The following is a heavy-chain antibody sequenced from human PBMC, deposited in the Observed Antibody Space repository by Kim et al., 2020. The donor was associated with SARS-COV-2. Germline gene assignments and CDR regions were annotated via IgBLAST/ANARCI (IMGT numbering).Heavy chain of an antibody. CDR1: VLSLSGFE. CDR2: INSGGNI. Sequence: GGSLRLSYAASVLSLSGFEINWVRQAPGKGLEWVAFINSGGNIYYGDSVKGRFTIFRDSAKHSVDLLMNNLRGEDTAVYYCAGSLSGWFNWGDYWGQGTLVTVSA. V-gene: IGHV3-48*03. CDR3: AGSLSGWFNWGDY. J-gene: IGHJ4*02. D-gene: IGHD6-19*01.